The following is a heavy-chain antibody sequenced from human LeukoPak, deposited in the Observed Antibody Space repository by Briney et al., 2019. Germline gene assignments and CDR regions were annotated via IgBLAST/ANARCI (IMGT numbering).Heavy chain of an antibody. CDR2: IYPGDSDT. V-gene: IGHV5-51*01. CDR1: GYSFTSYC. J-gene: IGHJ4*02. Sequence: GESLKISCKGSGYSFTSYCIGWVRQMPGKGLEWMGIIYPGDSDTRYSPSFQGQVTISADKSISTAYLQWSSLKASDTAMYYCARRLTRTYYYDSSGQIDYWGQGTLVTVSS. CDR3: ARRLTRTYYYDSSGQIDY. D-gene: IGHD3-22*01.